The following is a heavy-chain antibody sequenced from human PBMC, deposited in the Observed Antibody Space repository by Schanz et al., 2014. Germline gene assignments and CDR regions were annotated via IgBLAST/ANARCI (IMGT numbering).Heavy chain of an antibody. Sequence: EVQLLESGGGLVQPGGSLRLSCAASGFTFRGYAMSWVRQAPGRGLEWVSIISGSGGNTYYADAVRGRFTISRDNSKTTVYLQMNSLRAEDTAVYYCAKHRSYYRVSGSYRELEYWGQGTLVTVSS. J-gene: IGHJ4*02. CDR2: ISGSGGNT. CDR1: GFTFRGYA. CDR3: AKHRSYYRVSGSYRELEY. V-gene: IGHV3-23*01. D-gene: IGHD3-10*01.